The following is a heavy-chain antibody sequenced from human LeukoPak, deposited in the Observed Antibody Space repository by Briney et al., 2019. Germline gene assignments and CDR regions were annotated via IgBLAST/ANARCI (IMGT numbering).Heavy chain of an antibody. V-gene: IGHV4-4*02. J-gene: IGHJ4*02. CDR2: IYHSGST. CDR3: ARASHWNQLHYFDY. Sequence: PSETLSLTCGVSGGSISSSYWWSWVRQPPGKGLEWIGEIYHSGSTNYNPSLKSRVTISMDKSKNQFSLNLSSVTAADTAVYYCARASHWNQLHYFDYWGQGTLVTVSS. D-gene: IGHD1-1*01. CDR1: GGSISSSYW.